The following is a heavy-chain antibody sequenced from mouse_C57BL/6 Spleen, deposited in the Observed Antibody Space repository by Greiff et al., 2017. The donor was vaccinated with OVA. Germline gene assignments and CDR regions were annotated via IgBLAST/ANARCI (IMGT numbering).Heavy chain of an antibody. J-gene: IGHJ4*01. D-gene: IGHD3-1*01. CDR2: IDPSDSYT. CDR3: ARSGLPVRAMDD. CDR1: GYTFTSYW. Sequence: QVQLQQPGAELVMPGASVKLSCKASGYTFTSYWMHWVKQRPGQGLEWIGEIDPSDSYTNYNQKFKGKSTLTVDKSSSTAYMQLSSLTSEDSAVYYCARSGLPVRAMDDWGQGTSVTVSS. V-gene: IGHV1-69*01.